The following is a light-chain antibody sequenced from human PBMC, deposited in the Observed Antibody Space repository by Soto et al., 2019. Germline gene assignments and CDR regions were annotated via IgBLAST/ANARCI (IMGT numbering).Light chain of an antibody. CDR3: CSYTTNNTCV. V-gene: IGLV2-14*01. J-gene: IGLJ3*02. CDR1: NSDVGGYNY. CDR2: EVN. Sequence: QSALTQPASVSGSPGQSITISCTGTNSDVGGYNYVSWYQQHPGKAPKLIIYEVNDRPSGISTRFSASKSGNTASLTISGLQPDDEADYYCCSYTTNNTCVFGGGTKLTVL.